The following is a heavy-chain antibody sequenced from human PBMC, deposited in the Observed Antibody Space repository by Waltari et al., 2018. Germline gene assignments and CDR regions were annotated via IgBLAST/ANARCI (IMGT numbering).Heavy chain of an antibody. J-gene: IGHJ6*02. CDR1: GGSISSGSYY. CDR3: SARRLVQQDRAAVVYYYYYGMDV. V-gene: IGHV4-61*09. CDR2: IFTTGRT. D-gene: IGHD6-19*01. Sequence: QVQLQESGPGLVKPSQTLSLTCTVSGGSISSGSYYWSWIRQPAGKGLEWIGYIFTTGRTTYYHPPQSRVTTSVVTSTNQLSPMLLSLVAAATAVDYYSARRLVQQDRAAVVYYYYYGMDVWGQGTTVTVSS.